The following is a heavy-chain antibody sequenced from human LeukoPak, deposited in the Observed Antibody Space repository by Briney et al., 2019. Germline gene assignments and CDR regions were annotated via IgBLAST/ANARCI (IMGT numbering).Heavy chain of an antibody. J-gene: IGHJ4*01. V-gene: IGHV3-30-3*01. CDR3: ARWSSTSCYDY. D-gene: IGHD2-2*01. CDR1: GFTFSSYA. CDR2: ISYDGSNK. Sequence: GGSLRLSCAASGFTFSSYAMHWVRQAPGKGLEWVAVISYDGSNKYYADSVKGRFTISRDNSKNTLYLQMNSLRAEDTAVYYCARWSSTSCYDYWGXXTLVTVSS.